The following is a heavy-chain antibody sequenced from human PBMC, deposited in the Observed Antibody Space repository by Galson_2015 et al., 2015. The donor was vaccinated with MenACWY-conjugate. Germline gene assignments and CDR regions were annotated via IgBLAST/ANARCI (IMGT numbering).Heavy chain of an antibody. Sequence: SLRLSCAASGSTFRNYWMTWVRQAPGKGLEWVATIKKDGSEKYYVDSVKGRFTVSRDNAKNSMSLEMNSLRVEDTAVYSCARGHYGMDAWGQGTTVTVSS. CDR1: GSTFRNYW. CDR3: ARGHYGMDA. J-gene: IGHJ6*02. V-gene: IGHV3-7*03. CDR2: IKKDGSEK.